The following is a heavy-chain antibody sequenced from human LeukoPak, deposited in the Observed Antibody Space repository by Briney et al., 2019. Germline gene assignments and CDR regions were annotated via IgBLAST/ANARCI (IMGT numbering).Heavy chain of an antibody. V-gene: IGHV3-53*01. CDR2: IYSGGST. Sequence: GGSLRLSCAASGFTVSSNYMSWVRQAPGKGLEWVSVIYSGGSTYYADSVKGRFTISRDNSKNTVYLQMNSLSAEDTAVYYCAGGDDWFLQDHYFYYGMDVWGQGTTVTVSS. CDR1: GFTVSSNY. D-gene: IGHD3-9*01. J-gene: IGHJ6*02. CDR3: AGGDDWFLQDHYFYYGMDV.